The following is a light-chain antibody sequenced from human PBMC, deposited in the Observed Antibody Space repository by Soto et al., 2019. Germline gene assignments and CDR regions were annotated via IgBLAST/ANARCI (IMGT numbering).Light chain of an antibody. J-gene: IGLJ1*01. CDR2: EVT. Sequence: QAALTEPACVSGSPGESITISCTGTSSDVGGYDYVSWYQQHPGTAPRLIIFEVTNRPSGVSNRFSGSKSGNTASLTISGLQAEDEADYYCTSYTSSSTQVFGTGTKVTVL. CDR3: TSYTSSSTQV. CDR1: SSDVGGYDY. V-gene: IGLV2-14*01.